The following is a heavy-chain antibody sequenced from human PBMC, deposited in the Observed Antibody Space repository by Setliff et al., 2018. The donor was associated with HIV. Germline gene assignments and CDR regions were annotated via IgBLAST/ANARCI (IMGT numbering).Heavy chain of an antibody. CDR2: IITLFGEA. J-gene: IGHJ4*02. D-gene: IGHD3-16*01. V-gene: IGHV1-69*13. CDR1: GGTFRNSA. Sequence: SVKVSCKASGGTFRNSAINWVRQAPGQGLVWMGGIITLFGEANYAQKFQGRVTITADESTSTAYMELNSLRSDDAAVYYCARQPYYDDDGTNLPSEWRVLGWGQGTLVTSPQ. CDR3: ARQPYYDDDGTNLPSEWRVLG.